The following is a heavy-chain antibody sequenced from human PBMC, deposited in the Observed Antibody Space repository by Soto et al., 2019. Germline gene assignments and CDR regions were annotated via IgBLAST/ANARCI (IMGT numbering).Heavy chain of an antibody. Sequence: QPGGSLRLSCAASGFTFSSYGMHWVRQAPGKGLEWVAVIWYDGSNKYYADSVKGRFTISRDNSKNTLYLQMNSLRAEDTAVYYCARERGRYYYGMDVWGQGTTVTVSS. CDR2: IWYDGSNK. D-gene: IGHD1-1*01. J-gene: IGHJ6*02. CDR3: ARERGRYYYGMDV. CDR1: GFTFSSYG. V-gene: IGHV3-33*01.